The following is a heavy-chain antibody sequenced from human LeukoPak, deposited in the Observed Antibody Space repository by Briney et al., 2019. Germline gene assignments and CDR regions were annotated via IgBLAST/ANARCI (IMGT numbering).Heavy chain of an antibody. D-gene: IGHD3-22*01. Sequence: GGSLRLSCAASGFTFSSYAMIWVRQAPGKGLDWVSAISGSGGSTYYADSVKGRFTISRDNSKDTLYLQMNSLRAEDTAVYYCAKDPDYESTGYYTDYWGQGTLVTVSS. V-gene: IGHV3-23*01. CDR2: ISGSGGST. J-gene: IGHJ4*02. CDR3: AKDPDYESTGYYTDY. CDR1: GFTFSSYA.